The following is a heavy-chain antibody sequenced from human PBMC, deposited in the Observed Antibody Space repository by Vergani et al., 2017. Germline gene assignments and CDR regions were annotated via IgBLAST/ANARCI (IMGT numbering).Heavy chain of an antibody. CDR2: IIPILGIA. V-gene: IGHV1-69*08. CDR3: ARDGSSGYYCDY. D-gene: IGHD3-22*01. J-gene: IGHJ4*02. CDR1: GGTFSSYT. Sequence: QVQLVQSGAEVKQPGSSVKVSCKASGGTFSSYTISWVRQAPGQGLEWMGRIIPILGIANYAQKFQGRVTITADKSTSTADMELSSLRSEDTAVYYCARDGSSGYYCDYWGQGTLVTVSS.